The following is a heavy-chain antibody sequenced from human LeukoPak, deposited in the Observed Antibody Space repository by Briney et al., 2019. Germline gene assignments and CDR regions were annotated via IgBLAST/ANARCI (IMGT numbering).Heavy chain of an antibody. J-gene: IGHJ5*02. CDR2: IYPGDSDA. CDR3: ARQYYDSSGYPLFDP. D-gene: IGHD3-22*01. V-gene: IGHV5-51*01. CDR1: GYSFTSYW. Sequence: GESLKISCKGSGYSFTSYWIGWVRQMPGKGLKWMGIIYPGDSDARYSPSFQGQVTISADKSISTAYLQWSNLKASDTAMYYCARQYYDSSGYPLFDPWGQGTLVTVSS.